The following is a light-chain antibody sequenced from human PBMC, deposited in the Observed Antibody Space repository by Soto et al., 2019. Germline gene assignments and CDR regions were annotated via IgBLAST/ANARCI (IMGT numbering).Light chain of an antibody. V-gene: IGKV3-20*01. CDR3: QQYGSSPWT. J-gene: IGKJ1*01. CDR2: GAS. Sequence: EIVLTQSPGTLSLSPGERATLSCRASQSVSSNYLAWYQQKPGQAPRPLIYGASSRATGNPARFSGSGAGTYFTLTSSRLEPEDFAVYYCQQYGSSPWTFGQGTKVEIK. CDR1: QSVSSNY.